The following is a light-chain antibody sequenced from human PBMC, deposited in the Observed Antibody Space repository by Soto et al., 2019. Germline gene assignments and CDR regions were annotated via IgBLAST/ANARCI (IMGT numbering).Light chain of an antibody. V-gene: IGLV2-14*03. CDR3: SSYGASSTL. Sequence: QCVLTQPASVSGSPGQSITISCTGSSSDIGGYNYVSWYQQHPGKAPKLLIYDVSYRPSGISDRFSGSKSGNTASLTISGLQPEDEADYYCSSYGASSTLFGGGTKVTVL. J-gene: IGLJ2*01. CDR1: SSDIGGYNY. CDR2: DVS.